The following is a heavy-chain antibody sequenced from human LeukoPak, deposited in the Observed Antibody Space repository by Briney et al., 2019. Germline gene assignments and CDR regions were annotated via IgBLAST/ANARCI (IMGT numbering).Heavy chain of an antibody. CDR3: AREWVTILHYMDV. Sequence: SETLSLTCTVSGGSISSYYWSWIRQPPGKGLGWIGYIYYSGSTYYNPSLKSRVTISVDTSKNQFSLKLSSVTAADTAVYYCAREWVTILHYMDVWGKGTTVTVSS. CDR2: IYYSGST. CDR1: GGSISSYY. V-gene: IGHV4-30-4*08. J-gene: IGHJ6*03. D-gene: IGHD3-3*01.